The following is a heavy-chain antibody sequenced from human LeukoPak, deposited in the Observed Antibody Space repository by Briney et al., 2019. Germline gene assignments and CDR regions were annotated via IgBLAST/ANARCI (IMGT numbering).Heavy chain of an antibody. J-gene: IGHJ4*02. CDR2: MNPNSGNT. Sequence: ASVKVSCKASGYTFTSYDINWVRQAPGQGLEWMGWMNPNSGNTGYAQKFQGRVTMTRNTSISTAYMELSSLRSEDTAVYYCARGRRVTIFGVVIQYYFDYWGQGTLVTVSS. CDR3: ARGRRVTIFGVVIQYYFDY. V-gene: IGHV1-8*01. CDR1: GYTFTSYD. D-gene: IGHD3-3*01.